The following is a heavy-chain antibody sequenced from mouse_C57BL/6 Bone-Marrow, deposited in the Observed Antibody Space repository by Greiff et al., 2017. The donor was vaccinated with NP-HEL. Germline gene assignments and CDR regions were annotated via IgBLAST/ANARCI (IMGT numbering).Heavy chain of an antibody. CDR1: GYSITSGYY. Sequence: EVQLQQSGPGLVKPSQSLSLPCSVTGYSITSGYYWNWIRQFPGNKLEWMGYISYDGSNNYNPSLKNRISITRDTSKNQFFLKLNSVTTEDTATYYCARDHYGSSWSDWYFDVWGTGTTVTVSS. D-gene: IGHD1-1*01. V-gene: IGHV3-6*01. CDR3: ARDHYGSSWSDWYFDV. J-gene: IGHJ1*03. CDR2: ISYDGSN.